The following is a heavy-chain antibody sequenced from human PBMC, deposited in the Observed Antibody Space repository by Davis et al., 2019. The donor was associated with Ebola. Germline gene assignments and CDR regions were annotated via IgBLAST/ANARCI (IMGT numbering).Heavy chain of an antibody. CDR3: ARAPHRYCSSTSCYFAY. CDR1: GFTFSDYY. CDR2: ISSSSSYT. D-gene: IGHD2-2*01. Sequence: GESLKISCAASGFTFSDYYMSWIRQAPGKGLEWVSYISSSSSYTNYADSVKGRFTISRDNAKNSLYLQMNSLRAEDTAVYYCARAPHRYCSSTSCYFAYWGQGTLVTVSS. J-gene: IGHJ4*02. V-gene: IGHV3-11*06.